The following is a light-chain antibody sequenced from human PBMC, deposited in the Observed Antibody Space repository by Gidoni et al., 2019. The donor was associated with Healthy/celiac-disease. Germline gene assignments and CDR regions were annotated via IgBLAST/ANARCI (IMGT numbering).Light chain of an antibody. V-gene: IGKV1-39*01. CDR1: QSISSY. J-gene: IGKJ1*01. CDR3: QQSYSTPRT. CDR2: AAS. Sequence: IQMTQSPSSLSASGGDRVTITCRASQSISSYLPWYQQKPGKAPKLLIYAASSLQSGVPFRFSGSVSGTEFTLTISRLQPEDFATYYCQQSYSTPRTFXXXTKVEIK.